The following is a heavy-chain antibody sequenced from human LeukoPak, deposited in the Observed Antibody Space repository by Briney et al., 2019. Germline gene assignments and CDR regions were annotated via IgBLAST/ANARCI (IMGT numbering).Heavy chain of an antibody. V-gene: IGHV3-23*01. Sequence: GGSLRLSCAASGFTFSSYAMSWVRQAPGKGPEWVSAISHGGGTTYYADSVKGRFTITRDNSKNTLYLQMNSLRAEDTAVYYCAKANVKYCSGGSCFDASDIWGQGTMVTVSS. J-gene: IGHJ3*02. CDR2: ISHGGGTT. CDR3: AKANVKYCSGGSCFDASDI. CDR1: GFTFSSYA. D-gene: IGHD2-15*01.